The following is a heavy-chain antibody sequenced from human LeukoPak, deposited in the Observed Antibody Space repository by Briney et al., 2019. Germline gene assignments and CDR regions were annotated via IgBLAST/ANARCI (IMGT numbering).Heavy chain of an antibody. CDR3: ARGYYYDSCHD. J-gene: IGHJ4*02. CDR1: GGSFSGYY. CDR2: INHSGST. Sequence: SETLSLTCAVYGGSFSGYYWSWIRQPPGKGLEWIGEINHSGSTNYNPSLKSRVTISVDTSKNQFSLKLSSVTAADTAVYYCARGYYYDSCHDWGQGTLVTVSS. D-gene: IGHD3-22*01. V-gene: IGHV4-34*01.